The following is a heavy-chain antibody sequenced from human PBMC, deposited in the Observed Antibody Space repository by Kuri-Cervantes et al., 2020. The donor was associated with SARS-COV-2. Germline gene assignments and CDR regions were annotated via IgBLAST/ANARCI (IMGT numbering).Heavy chain of an antibody. J-gene: IGHJ6*03. CDR2: ISGSGGST. CDR3: AGYGGITMVQGVIKGDGGYYYYMDV. D-gene: IGHD3-10*01. V-gene: IGHV3-23*01. CDR1: GFTFSSYA. Sequence: LSLTCAASGFTFSSYAMSWVRQAPGKGLEWVSAISGSGGSTYYADSVKGRFTISRDNSKNTLYLQMNSLRSEDTAVYYCAGYGGITMVQGVIKGDGGYYYYMDVWGKGTTVTVSS.